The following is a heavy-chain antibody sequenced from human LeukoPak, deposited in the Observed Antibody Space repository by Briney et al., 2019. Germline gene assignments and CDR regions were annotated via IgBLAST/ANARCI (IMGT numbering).Heavy chain of an antibody. J-gene: IGHJ5*02. V-gene: IGHV4-39*07. D-gene: IGHD3-10*01. CDR1: GGSISSNSYY. CDR2: IYYSGGT. CDR3: ATEGGITTVRGVITS. Sequence: PSETLSLTCTVSGGSISSNSYYWGWIRQPPGKGLEWIGTIYYSGGTYHNPSLKSRVTISVDASKNQFSLKLSSVTAADTAVYYCATEGGITTVRGVITSWGQGTLVTVSS.